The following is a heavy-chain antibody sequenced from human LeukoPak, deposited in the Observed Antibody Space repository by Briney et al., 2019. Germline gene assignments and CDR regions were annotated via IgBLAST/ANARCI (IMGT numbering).Heavy chain of an antibody. CDR1: GYTFTSHG. J-gene: IGHJ4*02. D-gene: IGHD3-22*01. CDR3: ARLASSGYLNYFDY. Sequence: ASVKVSCKASGYTFTSHGISWVRQAPGQGLEWMGWISDYNGNTNYAQKLQGRVTMTTDTSTSTAYMELRSLRSDDTAVYYCARLASSGYLNYFDYWGQGTLVTVSS. V-gene: IGHV1-18*01. CDR2: ISDYNGNT.